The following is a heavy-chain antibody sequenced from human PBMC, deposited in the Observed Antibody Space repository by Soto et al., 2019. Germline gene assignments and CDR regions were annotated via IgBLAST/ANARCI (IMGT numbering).Heavy chain of an antibody. V-gene: IGHV5-10-1*01. CDR2: IDPSDSYT. Sequence: PGEYLKISCKGSGYSFTSYWISWVRQMPGKGLEWMGRIDPSDSYTNYSPSFQGHVTISADKSISTAYLQWSSLKASDTAMYYCARRATGTQFFYYYYYGMDVWGQGTTVTVSS. J-gene: IGHJ6*02. CDR3: ARRATGTQFFYYYYYGMDV. CDR1: GYSFTSYW. D-gene: IGHD3-3*01.